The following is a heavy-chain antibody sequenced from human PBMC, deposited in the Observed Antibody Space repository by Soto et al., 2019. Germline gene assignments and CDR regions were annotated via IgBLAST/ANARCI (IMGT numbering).Heavy chain of an antibody. V-gene: IGHV3-30-3*01. CDR3: ARDRDGYNYVYFDY. J-gene: IGHJ4*02. D-gene: IGHD5-12*01. Sequence: GGSLRLSCAASGFTFSSYAMHWVRQAPGKGLEWVAVISYDGSNKYYADPVKGRFTISRDNSKNTLYLQMNSLRAEDTAVYYCARDRDGYNYVYFDYWGQGTLVTVSS. CDR1: GFTFSSYA. CDR2: ISYDGSNK.